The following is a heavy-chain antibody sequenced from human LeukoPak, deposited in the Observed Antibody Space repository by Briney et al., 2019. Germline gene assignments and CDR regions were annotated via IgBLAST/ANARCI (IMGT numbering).Heavy chain of an antibody. CDR3: ARDRAHNWNYVHFDY. CDR1: GYTFTSYG. CDR2: ISAYNGNT. J-gene: IGHJ4*02. V-gene: IGHV1-18*01. D-gene: IGHD1-7*01. Sequence: ASVKVSCKASGYTFTSYGISWVRQALGQGLEWMGWISAYNGNTNYAQKLQGRVTMTTDTSTSTAYMELRSLRSDDTAVYYCARDRAHNWNYVHFDYWGQGTLVTVSS.